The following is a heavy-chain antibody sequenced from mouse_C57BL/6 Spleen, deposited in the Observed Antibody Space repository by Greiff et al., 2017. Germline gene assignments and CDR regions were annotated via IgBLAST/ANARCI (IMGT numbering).Heavy chain of an antibody. CDR3: ARSGTTVVATDYFDY. V-gene: IGHV1-81*01. J-gene: IGHJ2*01. CDR2: IYPRSGNT. CDR1: GYTFTSYG. Sequence: QVQLKESGAELARPGASVKLSCKASGYTFTSYGISWVKQRTGQGLEWIGEIYPRSGNTYYNEKFKGKATLTADKSSSTAYMELRSLTSEDSAVYFCARSGTTVVATDYFDYWGQGTTLTVSS. D-gene: IGHD1-1*01.